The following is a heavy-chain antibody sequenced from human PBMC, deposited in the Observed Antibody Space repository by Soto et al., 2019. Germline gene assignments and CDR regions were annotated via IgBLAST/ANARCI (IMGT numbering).Heavy chain of an antibody. CDR1: GGSISSKSFY. CDR2: IDYSGNT. J-gene: IGHJ6*02. CDR3: ARRNRMAPAGKFYYYGMDV. V-gene: IGHV4-39*01. Sequence: QLQLQESGPELVKPSETLSLSCTVSGGSISSKSFYWGWIRQPPGKGLEWIGSIDYSGNTYYNASLKSRVTISVDTSKNQLSLRLTSVTAADTGVYYCARRNRMAPAGKFYYYGMDVWGQGTTVIVSS. D-gene: IGHD6-13*01.